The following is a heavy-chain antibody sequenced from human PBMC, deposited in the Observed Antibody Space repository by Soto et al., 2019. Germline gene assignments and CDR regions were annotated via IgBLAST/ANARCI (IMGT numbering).Heavy chain of an antibody. CDR2: IYYSGST. V-gene: IGHV4-39*01. CDR1: GGSISSSSYY. Sequence: SETLSLTCTVSGGSISSSSYYWGWIRQPPGKGLEWIGSIYYSGSTYYNPSLKSRVTISADTPKNQFSLKLSSVTAADTAVYYCARRPHSSGYYYDYWGQGTLVTVSS. CDR3: ARRPHSSGYYYDY. D-gene: IGHD3-22*01. J-gene: IGHJ4*02.